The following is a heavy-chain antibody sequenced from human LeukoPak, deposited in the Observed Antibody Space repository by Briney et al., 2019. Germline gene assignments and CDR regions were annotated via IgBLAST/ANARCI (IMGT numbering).Heavy chain of an antibody. D-gene: IGHD6-25*01. Sequence: ASVKVSCKASGYTFTSYAMHWVRQAPGQRLEWMGWINAGNGNATYTQKFQDRVTFTRDTSASTAYMDLSSLRSEDTAVYYCARVSSGWHGYLDHWGQGTPVTVSS. CDR3: ARVSSGWHGYLDH. CDR1: GYTFTSYA. CDR2: INAGNGNA. J-gene: IGHJ4*02. V-gene: IGHV1-3*01.